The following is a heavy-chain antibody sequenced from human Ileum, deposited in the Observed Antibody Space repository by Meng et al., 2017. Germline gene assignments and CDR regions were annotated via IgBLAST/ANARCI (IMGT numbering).Heavy chain of an antibody. CDR2: IKNRAYSYTT. Sequence: GESLKISCAASGFTFSDLFVYWVRQAPGKGLEWVGRIKNRAYSYTTEYGASMKGRFTISRDDSKNSVYLQMNSLKTEDTAVYYCATTRGSFGDWGQGTLVTVSS. CDR3: ATTRGSFGD. V-gene: IGHV3-72*01. J-gene: IGHJ4*02. CDR1: GFTFSDLF.